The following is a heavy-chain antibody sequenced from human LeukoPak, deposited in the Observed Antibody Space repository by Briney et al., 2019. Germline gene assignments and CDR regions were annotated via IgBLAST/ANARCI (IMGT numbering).Heavy chain of an antibody. CDR2: IIPILGIA. D-gene: IGHD6-13*01. Sequence: SVKLSCTASGVTFSSYAISWVRQAPGQGLEWMGRIIPILGIANYAQTFQGRVTITADKSTTTAYMELSSLRSEDMAVYYCARCLAAGGTEYCGEGTLVTVSS. CDR1: GVTFSSYA. V-gene: IGHV1-69*04. CDR3: ARCLAAGGTEY. J-gene: IGHJ4*02.